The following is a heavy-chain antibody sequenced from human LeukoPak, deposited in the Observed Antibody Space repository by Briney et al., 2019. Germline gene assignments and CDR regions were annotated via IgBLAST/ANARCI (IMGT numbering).Heavy chain of an antibody. V-gene: IGHV3-23*01. J-gene: IGHJ3*02. CDR3: AKVSTSNKWANWNEPQGAFDI. CDR1: GFTFSSYA. Sequence: GGSLRLSCAASGFTFSSYAMSWVRQAPGKGLEWVSAISGSGGSTYYADSVKGRFTISRDNSKNTLYLQMNSLRAEDTAVYYCAKVSTSNKWANWNEPQGAFDIWGQGTMVTVSS. CDR2: ISGSGGST. D-gene: IGHD1-1*01.